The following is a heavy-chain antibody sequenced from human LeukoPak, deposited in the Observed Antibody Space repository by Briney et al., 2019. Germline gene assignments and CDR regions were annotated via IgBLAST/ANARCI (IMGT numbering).Heavy chain of an antibody. V-gene: IGHV3-21*04. D-gene: IGHD2-2*02. CDR3: AKDRLPYRYFDY. J-gene: IGHJ4*02. CDR1: GFTFISYS. Sequence: PGGSLRLSCAASGFTFISYSMNWVRQAPGKGLEWVSSISSSSSYIYYADSVKGRFAISRDNSENTLYLQVNSLRAEDTAVYYCAKDRLPYRYFDYWGQGTLVTVSS. CDR2: ISSSSSYI.